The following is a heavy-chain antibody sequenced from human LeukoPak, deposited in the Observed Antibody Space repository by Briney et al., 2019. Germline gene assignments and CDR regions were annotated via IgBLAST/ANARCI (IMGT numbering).Heavy chain of an antibody. J-gene: IGHJ4*02. CDR3: AKDRQMDY. V-gene: IGHV3-30*18. Sequence: PGGSLRLSCAASGFTFSSYGMHWVRQAPGXGLEWVAVISYDGSNKYYADSVKGRFTISRDNSKNTLYLQMNSLRAEDTAVYYCAKDRQMDYWGQGTLVTVSS. D-gene: IGHD5-24*01. CDR1: GFTFSSYG. CDR2: ISYDGSNK.